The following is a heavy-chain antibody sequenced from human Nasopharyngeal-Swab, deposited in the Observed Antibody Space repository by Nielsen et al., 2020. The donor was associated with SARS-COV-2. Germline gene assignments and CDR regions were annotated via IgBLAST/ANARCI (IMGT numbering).Heavy chain of an antibody. V-gene: IGHV3-23*01. CDR2: LSGIPGYT. D-gene: IGHD1-1*01. CDR3: ARGWKDYYFEL. J-gene: IGHJ2*01. Sequence: GESLKISCAASGFTFSDYAMSWVRPPPGKGLEWLSSLSGIPGYTYYADSVKGRFTISRDNYKDTLYLQMNSLGADDTAVYHCARGWKDYYFELWGRGTLVTVSS. CDR1: GFTFSDYA.